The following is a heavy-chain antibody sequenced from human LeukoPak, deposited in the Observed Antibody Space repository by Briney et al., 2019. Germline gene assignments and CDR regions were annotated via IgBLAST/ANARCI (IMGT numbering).Heavy chain of an antibody. CDR1: GYSISSGYY. CDR3: ASRGIVDH. J-gene: IGHJ4*02. Sequence: SETLSLTCAVSGYSISSGYYWGWIRQPPGKGLEWIGSIYHSGSTYYNPSLKSRVTISVDTSKNQFSLKLSSVTAADTAVYYCASRGIVDHWGQGTLVTVSS. V-gene: IGHV4-38-2*01. CDR2: IYHSGST. D-gene: IGHD1-26*01.